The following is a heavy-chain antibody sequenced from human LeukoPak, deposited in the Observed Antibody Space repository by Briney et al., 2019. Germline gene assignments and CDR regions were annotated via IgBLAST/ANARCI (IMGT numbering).Heavy chain of an antibody. CDR2: INPSGGST. J-gene: IGHJ4*02. Sequence: GASVKVSCKASGYTFTRHSIHWVRQAPGQGPEWLGIINPSGGSTNYAQKVQGRVTMTRDTSTSTVYMELSSLRSEDTAMYYCASWGGEAKHGLWSGPFDYWGQGTLVIVSS. CDR3: ASWGGEAKHGLWSGPFDY. D-gene: IGHD3-3*01. V-gene: IGHV1-46*01. CDR1: GYTFTRHS.